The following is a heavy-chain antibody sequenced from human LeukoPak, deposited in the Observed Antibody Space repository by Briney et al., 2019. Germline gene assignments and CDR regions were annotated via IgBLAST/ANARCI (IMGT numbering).Heavy chain of an antibody. CDR2: TNGDGSEN. V-gene: IGHV3-7*01. D-gene: IGHD1-26*01. CDR1: GFTFSSCW. J-gene: IGHJ4*02. CDR3: VSLSSGY. Sequence: PGASLRLSCAASGFTFSSCWMTWVRQAPGKGLEWVATTNGDGSENYYVDSVKGRFTISRDNAENSLSLQMNSLRVEDAAVYYCVSLSSGYWGQGTLVTVSS.